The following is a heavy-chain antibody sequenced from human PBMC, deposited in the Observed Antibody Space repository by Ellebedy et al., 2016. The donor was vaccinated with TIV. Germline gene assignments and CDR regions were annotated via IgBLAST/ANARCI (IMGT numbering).Heavy chain of an antibody. D-gene: IGHD6-13*01. CDR2: INTNGSST. V-gene: IGHV3-74*01. J-gene: IGHJ4*02. Sequence: GESLKISCAASGFTFSTYWIHWVRQDPGKGLMWVSRINTNGSSTGYEESVKGRFTISRDNAKNTLYLQMNGLRAEDTAVYYCAREVWYPASWGQGTLVTVSS. CDR3: AREVWYPAS. CDR1: GFTFSTYW.